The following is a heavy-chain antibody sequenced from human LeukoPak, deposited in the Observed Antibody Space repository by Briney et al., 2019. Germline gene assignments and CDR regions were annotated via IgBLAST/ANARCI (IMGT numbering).Heavy chain of an antibody. Sequence: GGSLRLSCAASGFTFSSYAMHWVRRAPGKGLXXXXXISNDGINKYCADSVKGRFTISRDNTKNTLYLQMSSLRAEDTAVYYCARDRRYYGSRSPSYWGQKTLVTVSS. D-gene: IGHD3-10*01. CDR1: GFTFSSYA. V-gene: IGHV3-30-3*01. CDR2: ISNDGINK. J-gene: IGHJ4*02. CDR3: ARDRRYYGSRSPSY.